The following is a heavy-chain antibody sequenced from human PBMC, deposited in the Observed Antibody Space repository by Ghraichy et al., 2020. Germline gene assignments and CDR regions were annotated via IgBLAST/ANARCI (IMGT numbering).Heavy chain of an antibody. D-gene: IGHD3-22*01. CDR1: GFTFSNYA. CDR2: ISGSAAST. CDR3: AITTMIITSFDY. Sequence: GSLRLSCAASGFTFSNYAMRWVRQAPGKGLEWVSGISGSAASTYYADSVKGRFTISRDNSKNTVHLQMNSLRAEDTAVYYCAITTMIITSFDYWGQGTLVTVSS. V-gene: IGHV3-23*01. J-gene: IGHJ4*02.